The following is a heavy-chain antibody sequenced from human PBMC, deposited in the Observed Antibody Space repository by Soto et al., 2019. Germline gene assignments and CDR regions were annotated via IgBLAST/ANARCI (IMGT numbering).Heavy chain of an antibody. Sequence: SHTLSLTCAISGDSVSSNSAAWNWIRQSPSRGLEWLGRTYYRSKWYNDYAVSVKSRITINPDTSKNQFSLQLNSVTPEDTAVYYCERDQVAAAGTWFDPWGQGTMVTVSS. J-gene: IGHJ5*02. V-gene: IGHV6-1*01. CDR2: TYYRSKWYN. CDR3: ERDQVAAAGTWFDP. CDR1: GDSVSSNSAA. D-gene: IGHD6-13*01.